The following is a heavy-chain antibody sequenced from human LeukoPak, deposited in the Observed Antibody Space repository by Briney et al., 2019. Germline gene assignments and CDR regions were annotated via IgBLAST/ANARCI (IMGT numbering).Heavy chain of an antibody. D-gene: IGHD1-1*01. J-gene: IGHJ4*02. V-gene: IGHV3-23*01. Sequence: GGCLRLSCAAAAFTFSYYSARWVRQAAGRGLEWDSVISGSGTYSADSVKGRFTLSRDNSKTTLYLQMNSLRAEATAVYYCARQTGTPVPSLFDYCGQGNLVTVS. CDR2: ISGSGT. CDR3: ARQTGTPVPSLFDY. CDR1: AFTFSYYS.